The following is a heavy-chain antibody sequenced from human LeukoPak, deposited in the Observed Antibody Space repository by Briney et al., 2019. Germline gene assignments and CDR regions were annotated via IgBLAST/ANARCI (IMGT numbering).Heavy chain of an antibody. CDR3: ARDGSST. V-gene: IGHV3-53*04. D-gene: IGHD3-10*01. Sequence: GGSLRLSCAASGFTFSSYAMSWVRQAPGKGLEWVSVIYSGGSTYYADSVKGRFTISRHNSKNTLYLQMNSLRAEDTAVYYCARDGSSTWGQGTLVTVSS. CDR1: GFTFSSYA. CDR2: IYSGGST. J-gene: IGHJ4*02.